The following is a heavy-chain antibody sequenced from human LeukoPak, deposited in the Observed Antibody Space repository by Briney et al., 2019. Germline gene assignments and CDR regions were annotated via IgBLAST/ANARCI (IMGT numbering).Heavy chain of an antibody. V-gene: IGHV3-7*01. Sequence: PGGSLRLSCAASGFTFNNYWMTWVRQAPGKGLEWVASIRDDGSAKYYVDSVKGRFTISRDNAKNTLYLQMNSLRAEDTAVYYCAGPYYYYMDVWGKGTTVTISS. J-gene: IGHJ6*03. CDR1: GFTFNNYW. CDR3: AGPYYYYMDV. CDR2: IRDDGSAK.